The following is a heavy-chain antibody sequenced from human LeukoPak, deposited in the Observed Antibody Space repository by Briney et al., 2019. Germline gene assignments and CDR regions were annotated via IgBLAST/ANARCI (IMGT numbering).Heavy chain of an antibody. D-gene: IGHD6-13*01. CDR2: INISGST. V-gene: IGHV4-4*07. Sequence: PSETLSLTCTVSGGSISSYYWSWIRQPGGKGLEWIGRINISGSTNYNPSLKSRVTMSVDTSKNQFSLKLSSVTAADTAVYYCAREKSSWSGLDAFDIWGQGTMVTVSS. CDR3: AREKSSWSGLDAFDI. J-gene: IGHJ3*02. CDR1: GGSISSYY.